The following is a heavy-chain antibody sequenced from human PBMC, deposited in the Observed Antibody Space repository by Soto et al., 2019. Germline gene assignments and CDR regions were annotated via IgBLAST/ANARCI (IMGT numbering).Heavy chain of an antibody. CDR3: ARDDGLSSTNVKAFDI. J-gene: IGHJ3*02. CDR1: GFTFSRYY. D-gene: IGHD2-2*01. V-gene: IGHV3-21*01. Sequence: ELQLVESGGGLVEPGESLRLSCAASGFTFSRYYMNWVRQAPGKGLEWVSSISTTSTYTHYADSLKGRFTISRDNAKKLLYLQIDSLRAEDTAVYYCARDDGLSSTNVKAFDIWGQGTKVTVSS. CDR2: ISTTSTYT.